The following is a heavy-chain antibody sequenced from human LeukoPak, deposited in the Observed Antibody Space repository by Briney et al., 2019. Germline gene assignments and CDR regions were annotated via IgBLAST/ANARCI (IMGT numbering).Heavy chain of an antibody. J-gene: IGHJ5*02. CDR2: IYDSGST. V-gene: IGHV4-38-2*01. CDR1: GFTFTSYS. D-gene: IGHD2-2*01. Sequence: GSLRLSCAASGFTFTSYSMNWIRQPPGKGLEWIGSIYDSGSTYYNPSLKSRVTISVDTSKNQFSLKLSSVTAADAAVYYCARLYCSSTSCYLNWFDPWGQGTLGTVSS. CDR3: ARLYCSSTSCYLNWFDP.